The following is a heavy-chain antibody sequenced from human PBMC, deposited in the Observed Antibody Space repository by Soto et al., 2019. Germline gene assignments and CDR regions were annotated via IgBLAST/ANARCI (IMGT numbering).Heavy chain of an antibody. J-gene: IGHJ6*02. CDR2: ISAYNGNT. V-gene: IGHV1-18*04. D-gene: IGHD2-21*02. CDR1: GCTFTSYG. Sequence: ASVKVSCKASGCTFTSYGISWVRQAPGQGLEWMGWISAYNGNTNYAQKLQGRVTMTTDTSTSTAYMELRSLRSDDTAVYYCARVFVVVTEYYYYGMDVWGQGTTVTVSS. CDR3: ARVFVVVTEYYYYGMDV.